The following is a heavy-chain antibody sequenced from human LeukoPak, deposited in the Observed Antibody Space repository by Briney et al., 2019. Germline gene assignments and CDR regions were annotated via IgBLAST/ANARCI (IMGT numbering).Heavy chain of an antibody. CDR1: GYTFTGYY. J-gene: IGHJ4*02. Sequence: EASVKVSCKASGYTFTGYYMHWVRQAPEQGLEWMGRINPNSGGTNYAQKFQGRVTMTRDTSISTAYMELSRLRSDDTAVYYCARVDTRSSSSSLLGYWGQGTLVTVSS. CDR3: ARVDTRSSSSSLLGY. D-gene: IGHD6-6*01. CDR2: INPNSGGT. V-gene: IGHV1-2*06.